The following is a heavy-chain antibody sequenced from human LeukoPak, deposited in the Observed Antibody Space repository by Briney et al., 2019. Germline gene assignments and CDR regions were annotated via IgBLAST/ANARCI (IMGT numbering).Heavy chain of an antibody. CDR2: ISGYNGNT. V-gene: IGHV1-18*01. J-gene: IGHJ6*02. D-gene: IGHD6-13*01. CDR3: ARGAVSSSWYLYGMDV. Sequence: GASVKVSCKASGYTFTSYGITWVRQAPGQGLEWMGWISGYNGNTNYAQKFQDRVTMTTDTSTSTAYMDLRRLRSDDTAVYYCARGAVSSSWYLYGMDVWGQGTTVTVSS. CDR1: GYTFTSYG.